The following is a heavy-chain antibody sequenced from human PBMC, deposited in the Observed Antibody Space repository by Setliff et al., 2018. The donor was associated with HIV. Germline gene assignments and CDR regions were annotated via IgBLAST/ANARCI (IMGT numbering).Heavy chain of an antibody. D-gene: IGHD6-6*01. J-gene: IGHJ3*02. CDR2: ISAYNGNT. CDR3: ARDPTYISSWPGHALDI. CDR1: GYTFTSYG. V-gene: IGHV1-18*01. Sequence: GASVKVSCKASGYTFTSYGSSWVRQAPGQGLEWRGWISAYNGNTNYAQSLQGRVTMTTDLSTSTAHMELRSLRSDDTAVYYCARDPTYISSWPGHALDIWGQGTMVTVSS.